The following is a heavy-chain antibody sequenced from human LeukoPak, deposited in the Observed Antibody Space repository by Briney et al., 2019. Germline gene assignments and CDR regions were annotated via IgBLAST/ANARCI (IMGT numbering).Heavy chain of an antibody. CDR1: GYSISSGYY. Sequence: PSETLSLTCTVSGYSISSGYYWGWIRQPPGKGLEWIGSIYHSGSTYYNPSLKSRVTISVDTSKNQFSLKLSSVTAADTAVYYCARLARFHNWSDPWGQGTLVTVSS. CDR3: ARLARFHNWSDP. CDR2: IYHSGST. D-gene: IGHD3-10*01. V-gene: IGHV4-38-2*02. J-gene: IGHJ5*02.